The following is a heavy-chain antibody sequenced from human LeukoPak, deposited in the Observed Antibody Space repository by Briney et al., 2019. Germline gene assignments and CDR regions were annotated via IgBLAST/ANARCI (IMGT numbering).Heavy chain of an antibody. CDR2: IKSKTDGGTR. J-gene: IGHJ4*02. Sequence: GGSLRLFYAASGFTFSSYWMRWVRQAPGKGLEWVGRIKSKTDGGTRDYAAPVKGSFTISRDDSKNKLYLQMNSLKTEDTAVYYCTTDLGHLGYFDYWGQGTLVTVSS. V-gene: IGHV3-15*01. CDR3: TTDLGHLGYFDY. CDR1: GFTFSSYW.